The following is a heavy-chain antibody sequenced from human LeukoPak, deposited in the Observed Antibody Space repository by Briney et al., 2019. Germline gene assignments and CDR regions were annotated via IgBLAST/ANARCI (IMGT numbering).Heavy chain of an antibody. J-gene: IGHJ5*02. V-gene: IGHV4-39*01. Sequence: SETLSLTCTVSGGSISSSSYYWGWIRQPPGKGLEWIGSIYYSGSTYYNPSLKSRVTISVDTSKNQFSLTLSSVTAADTAVYYCARRDRAKGYNWFDPWGQGTLVTVSS. CDR1: GGSISSSSYY. CDR3: ARRDRAKGYNWFDP. CDR2: IYYSGST.